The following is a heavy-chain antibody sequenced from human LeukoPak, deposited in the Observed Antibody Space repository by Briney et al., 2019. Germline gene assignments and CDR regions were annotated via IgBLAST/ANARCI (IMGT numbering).Heavy chain of an antibody. CDR1: GFTFSNYA. D-gene: IGHD6-13*01. CDR2: ISGSGAST. V-gene: IGHV3-23*01. J-gene: IGHJ4*02. Sequence: GGSLRLSCAASGFTFSNYAMSWVRQAPGKGLEWVSSISGSGASTFYADSVKGRFTISRDNSKNTLYLQMNSLRAEDTAVYYCAKDRAYSSSWYAADYWGQGTLVTVSS. CDR3: AKDRAYSSSWYAADY.